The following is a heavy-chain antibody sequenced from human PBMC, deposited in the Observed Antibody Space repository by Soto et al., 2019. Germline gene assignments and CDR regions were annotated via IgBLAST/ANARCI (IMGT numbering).Heavy chain of an antibody. CDR1: GGSISSYY. CDR2: IYYSGST. J-gene: IGHJ5*02. D-gene: IGHD6-6*01. CDR3: ARVYISSSSNFGWFDP. V-gene: IGHV4-59*01. Sequence: TSETLSLTCTVSGGSISSYYWSWIRQPPGKGLEWIGYIYYSGSTNYNPSLKSRVTISVDTSKNQFSLKLSSVTAADTAVYYCARVYISSSSNFGWFDPWGQGTLVTVSS.